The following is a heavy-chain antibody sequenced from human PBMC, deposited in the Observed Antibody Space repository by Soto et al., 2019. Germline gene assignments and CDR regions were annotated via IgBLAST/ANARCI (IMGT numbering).Heavy chain of an antibody. D-gene: IGHD3-16*01. V-gene: IGHV4-59*01. CDR1: GGSISNYY. CDR2: MYYNGNI. Sequence: SETLSLTCNVSGGSISNYYWTWVRQSPEKGLEWIGYMYYNGNINYNPSLKSRVTISIDTSKNQFSLTLKSVTAADTAAYYCESGGNWFDPWGQGVLVTVSS. CDR3: ESGGNWFDP. J-gene: IGHJ5*02.